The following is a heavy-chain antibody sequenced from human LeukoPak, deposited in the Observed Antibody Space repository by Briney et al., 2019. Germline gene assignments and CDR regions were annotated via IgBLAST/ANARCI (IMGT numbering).Heavy chain of an antibody. D-gene: IGHD6-6*01. CDR3: ARGGIWGAARLNYFDY. V-gene: IGHV5-51*01. Sequence: PGESLKISCKGSGYSFTSYWIGWVRQMPGKGLEWMGIIYPGDSDTRYSPSFQGQVTISADKSISTAYLQWSSLKASDTAMYYCARGGIWGAARLNYFDYWGQGTLVTVSS. CDR2: IYPGDSDT. CDR1: GYSFTSYW. J-gene: IGHJ4*02.